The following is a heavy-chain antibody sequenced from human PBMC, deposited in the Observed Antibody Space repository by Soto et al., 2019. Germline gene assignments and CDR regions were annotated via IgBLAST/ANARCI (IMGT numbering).Heavy chain of an antibody. V-gene: IGHV1-46*03. J-gene: IGHJ4*02. CDR2: LRPGGQAT. Sequence: QVQLVQSGAEVKKPGASVRISCQASGYTFSHYHINWVRQAPGHGLDWIGILRPGGQATTHSQKFQGRVTMTWDTSTAPVYMELSSLRSDDTAVYYCTRGPFSGYDSYFDYWGQGTLITVSS. D-gene: IGHD5-12*01. CDR1: GYTFSHYH. CDR3: TRGPFSGYDSYFDY.